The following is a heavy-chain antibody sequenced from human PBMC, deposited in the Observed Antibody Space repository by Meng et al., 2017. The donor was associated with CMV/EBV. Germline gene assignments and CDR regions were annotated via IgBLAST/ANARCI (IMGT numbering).Heavy chain of an antibody. CDR1: GFTFSSYS. CDR3: ASFTIFGVVKDGMDV. CDR2: ISSSSSTI. J-gene: IGHJ6*02. Sequence: GESLKISCAASGFTFSSYSMNWVRQAPGKGLEWVSYISSSSSTIYYADSVKGRFTISRDKAKNSLYLQMNSLRAEDTAVYYCASFTIFGVVKDGMDVWGQGTTVTVSS. D-gene: IGHD3-3*01. V-gene: IGHV3-48*01.